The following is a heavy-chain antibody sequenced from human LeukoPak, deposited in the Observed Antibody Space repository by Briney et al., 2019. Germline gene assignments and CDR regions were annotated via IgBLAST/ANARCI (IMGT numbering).Heavy chain of an antibody. D-gene: IGHD3-22*01. CDR3: AKYYYDRSVGPFDY. J-gene: IGHJ4*02. V-gene: IGHV5-51*01. Sequence: GESLKISCKGSGYRFSDYCIGWVRQMPGKGLEWMGIIYPGDSDIRYSPSFQGQVTFSADKSISTAYLQWSSLKASDTAMYYCAKYYYDRSVGPFDYWGQGTLVTVSS. CDR2: IYPGDSDI. CDR1: GYRFSDYC.